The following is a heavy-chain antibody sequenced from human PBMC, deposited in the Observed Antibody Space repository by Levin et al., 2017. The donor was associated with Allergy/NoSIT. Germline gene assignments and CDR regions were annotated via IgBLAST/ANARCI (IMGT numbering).Heavy chain of an antibody. V-gene: IGHV1-18*01. CDR2: ISAYNGNT. Sequence: ASVKVSCKASGYTFTSYGISWVRQAPGQGLEWMGWISAYNGNTNYAQKLQGRVTMTTDTSTSTAYMELRSLRSDDTAVYYCARGPRSRYDFWSGYSYWGQGTLVTVSS. D-gene: IGHD3-3*01. J-gene: IGHJ4*02. CDR1: GYTFTSYG. CDR3: ARGPRSRYDFWSGYSY.